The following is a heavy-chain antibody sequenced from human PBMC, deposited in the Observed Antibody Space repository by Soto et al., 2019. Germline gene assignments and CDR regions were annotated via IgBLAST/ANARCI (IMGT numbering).Heavy chain of an antibody. V-gene: IGHV2-26*01. CDR1: GFSLSNIRMG. Sequence: QVTLKESGPVLVKPTETLTLTCTVSGFSLSNIRMGVSWIRQPPGKALEWLAHIFSTDEKSYSTSLKSRLTISKDTSKSRVVLTMTNMDPVDTATYYCARTPSVARELTRDYYGRDVWGQGATVTVSS. CDR2: IFSTDEK. J-gene: IGHJ6*02. D-gene: IGHD6-6*01. CDR3: ARTPSVARELTRDYYGRDV.